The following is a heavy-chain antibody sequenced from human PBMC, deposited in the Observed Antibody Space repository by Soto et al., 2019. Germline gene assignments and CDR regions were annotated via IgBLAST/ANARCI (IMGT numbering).Heavy chain of an antibody. D-gene: IGHD7-27*01. J-gene: IGHJ3*02. CDR3: AKDPIKTGENDAFDI. CDR2: ISGSGGST. CDR1: GFTFSSYA. Sequence: GGSLRLSCAASGFTFSSYAMSWVRQAPGKGLEWVSAISGSGGSTYYADSVKGRFTISRDNSKNTLYLQMNSLRAEDTAVYSCAKDPIKTGENDAFDIWGQGTMVTVSS. V-gene: IGHV3-23*01.